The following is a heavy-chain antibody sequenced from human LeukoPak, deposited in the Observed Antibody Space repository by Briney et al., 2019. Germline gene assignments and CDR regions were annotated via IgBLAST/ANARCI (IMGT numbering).Heavy chain of an antibody. CDR3: ARDLSSRGVISLGY. CDR1: GGSISNYY. V-gene: IGHV4-4*07. CDR2: IYSDGRT. J-gene: IGHJ4*02. Sequence: SETLSLTCTVSGGSISNYYWSWIRQPAGKGLEWIGRIYSDGRTNYDLSLSSRLAMSVDTSKNQFSLKLSSVTAADTAVYYCARDLSSRGVISLGYWGQGTLVTVSS. D-gene: IGHD3-10*01.